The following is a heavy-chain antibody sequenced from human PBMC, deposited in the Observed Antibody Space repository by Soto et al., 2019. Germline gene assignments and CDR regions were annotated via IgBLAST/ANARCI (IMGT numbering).Heavy chain of an antibody. Sequence: QVQLVESGGGVVQPGRSLRLSCAASGFTFSSDGMHWVRQAPGTGLEWVAVIWSDGSNKYYADSVKGRFTISRDNSKNTLYLKMNSLRAEDTAVYYCARDLGYFDCLFSLHYYYGMDVWGQGTTVTVSS. CDR3: ARDLGYFDCLFSLHYYYGMDV. D-gene: IGHD3-9*01. J-gene: IGHJ6*02. CDR1: GFTFSSDG. CDR2: IWSDGSNK. V-gene: IGHV3-33*01.